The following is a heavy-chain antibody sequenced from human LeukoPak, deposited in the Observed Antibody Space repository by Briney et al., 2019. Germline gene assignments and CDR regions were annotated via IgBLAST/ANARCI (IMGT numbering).Heavy chain of an antibody. CDR2: ISYDRSNK. Sequence: PGRSLRLSCAASGFTSSSYGMHWVRQAPGNGLEWVAVISYDRSNKYYADSVKGRLTISRDNSKNTLYLQMNSLRAEDTAVYYCAKWSGLEWFSGPYYFDYWGQGTLVTVSS. D-gene: IGHD3-3*01. J-gene: IGHJ4*02. CDR1: GFTSSSYG. CDR3: AKWSGLEWFSGPYYFDY. V-gene: IGHV3-30*18.